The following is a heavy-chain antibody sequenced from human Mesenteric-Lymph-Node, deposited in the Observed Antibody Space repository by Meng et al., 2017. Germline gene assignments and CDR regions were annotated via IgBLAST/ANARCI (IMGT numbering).Heavy chain of an antibody. D-gene: IGHD2-15*01. CDR1: GFTFSSYW. CDR2: IKHDGSDK. CDR3: ARGGSVSDY. J-gene: IGHJ4*02. V-gene: IGHV3-7*04. Sequence: GESLKISCAASGFTFSSYWMTWVRQAPGKGLEWVAKIKHDGSDKNCGDSVKGRFTISRDNAKNSLYLQMDSLRAEDTAVYYGARGGSVSDYWGQGTLVTVSS.